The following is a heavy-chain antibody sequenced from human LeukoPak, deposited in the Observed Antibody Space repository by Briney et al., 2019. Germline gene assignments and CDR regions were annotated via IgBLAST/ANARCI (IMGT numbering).Heavy chain of an antibody. J-gene: IGHJ4*02. CDR1: GGSFSSYY. CDR3: AKGPGGDGRWYWVDY. CDR2: IYYSGST. D-gene: IGHD6-13*01. Sequence: PSETLSLTCAVYGGSFSSYYWSWIRQPPGKGLEWIGYIYYSGSTNYNPSLKSRVTISVDTSKNQFSLKLSSVTAADTAVYYCAKGPGGDGRWYWVDYWGQGTLVTVSS. V-gene: IGHV4-59*01.